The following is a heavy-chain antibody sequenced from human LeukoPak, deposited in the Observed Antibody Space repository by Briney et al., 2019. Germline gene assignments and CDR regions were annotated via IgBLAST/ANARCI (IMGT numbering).Heavy chain of an antibody. CDR1: GFIFSRNW. CDR3: AKERDTAVVTAFDI. D-gene: IGHD5-18*01. V-gene: IGHV3-7*01. Sequence: GGSLRLSCAASGFIFSRNWMSWVRQAPGKGLEWVANIKQDGSEKYYVDSVKGRFTISRDNAKNSLYLQMSSLRAEDTAVYYCAKERDTAVVTAFDIWGQGTMVTVSS. CDR2: IKQDGSEK. J-gene: IGHJ3*02.